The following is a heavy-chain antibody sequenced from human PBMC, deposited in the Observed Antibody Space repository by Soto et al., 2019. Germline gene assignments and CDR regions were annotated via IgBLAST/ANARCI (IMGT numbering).Heavy chain of an antibody. J-gene: IGHJ4*02. CDR1: GYSISSGYY. Sequence: KASETLSLTCAVSGYSISSGYYWGWIRQPPGKGLEWIGSIYHSGSTYYNPSLKSRVTISVDTSKNQFSLKLSSVTAADTAVYYCARDRREGRSSDYWGQGTLVTVSS. CDR3: ARDRREGRSSDY. CDR2: IYHSGST. D-gene: IGHD3-10*01. V-gene: IGHV4-38-2*02.